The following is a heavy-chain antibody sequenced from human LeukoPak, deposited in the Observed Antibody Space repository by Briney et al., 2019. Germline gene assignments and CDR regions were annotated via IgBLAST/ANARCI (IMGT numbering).Heavy chain of an antibody. V-gene: IGHV2-26*01. CDR1: GGSISSYYW. CDR3: ARIGRNTPLFDY. Sequence: KPSETLSLTCTVSGGSISSYYWSWIRQPPGKALEWLAHIFSNDEKSYSTSLKSRLTISKDTSKSQVVLTMTNMDPVDTATYYCARIGRNTPLFDYWGQGTLVTVSS. J-gene: IGHJ4*02. CDR2: IFSNDEK.